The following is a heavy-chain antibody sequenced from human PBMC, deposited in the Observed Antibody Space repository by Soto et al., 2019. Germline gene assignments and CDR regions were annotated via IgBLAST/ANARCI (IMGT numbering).Heavy chain of an antibody. CDR3: ARDGPSDDFWSGYYRKNNWFDP. J-gene: IGHJ5*02. V-gene: IGHV1-3*01. D-gene: IGHD3-3*01. CDR2: INAGNGNT. CDR1: GYTFTSYA. Sequence: ASVKVSCKASGYTFTSYAMHWVRQAPGQRLEWMGWINAGNGNTKYSQKFQGRVTITRDTSASTAYMELSSLRSEDTAVYYCARDGPSDDFWSGYYRKNNWFDPWGQGILVTVS.